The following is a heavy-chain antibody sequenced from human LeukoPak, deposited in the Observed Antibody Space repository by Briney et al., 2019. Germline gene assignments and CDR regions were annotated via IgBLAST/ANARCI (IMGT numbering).Heavy chain of an antibody. V-gene: IGHV4-59*08. CDR2: ISSSGST. CDR3: ARLIAVAGTFYYFDY. CDR1: GGSISSYY. Sequence: PSETLSLTCTVSGGSISSYYWSWIRQPPGKGLEWIGYISSSGSTSYNPSLTSRVTISIDTSKNHFSLKLSSVTAADTAVYYCARLIAVAGTFYYFDYWGQGTLVTVSS. D-gene: IGHD6-19*01. J-gene: IGHJ4*02.